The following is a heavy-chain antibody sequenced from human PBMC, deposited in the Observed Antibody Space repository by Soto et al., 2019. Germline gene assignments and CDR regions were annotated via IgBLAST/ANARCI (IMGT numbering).Heavy chain of an antibody. J-gene: IGHJ4*01. V-gene: IGHV4-59*01. Sequence: WETLSLTCTVSGGSISSYYWSWIRQPPGRGLEWIGYIYYSGSTNYNPSLKSRVTISVDTSKNQFSLKLSSVTAADTAVYYCARGGTVPLSDCTEYNQDDGDYPCIKPFDNVGQGTLVKVSS. CDR3: ARGGTVPLSDCTEYNQDDGDYPCIKPFDN. CDR2: IYYSGST. D-gene: IGHD4-17*01. CDR1: GGSISSYY.